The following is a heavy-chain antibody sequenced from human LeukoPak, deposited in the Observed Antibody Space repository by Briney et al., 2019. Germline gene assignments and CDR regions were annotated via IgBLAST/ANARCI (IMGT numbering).Heavy chain of an antibody. CDR2: INLNSGGS. CDR3: ARGTAAGWFDP. D-gene: IGHD5-18*01. Sequence: ALVKVSCKASGYTFTGYYMHWVRQAPGQGLEWMGWINLNSGGSNYAQKFQGRVTMTRDTSISTAYMELSTLTSDDTAVYYCARGTAAGWFDPWGQGTLVTVSS. CDR1: GYTFTGYY. J-gene: IGHJ5*02. V-gene: IGHV1-2*02.